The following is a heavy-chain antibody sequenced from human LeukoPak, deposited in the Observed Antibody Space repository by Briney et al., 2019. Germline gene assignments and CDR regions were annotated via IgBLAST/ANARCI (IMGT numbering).Heavy chain of an antibody. D-gene: IGHD3-16*01. CDR2: IRMTGGST. J-gene: IGHJ4*02. Sequence: GRSLRLSCAASGFTFNKYAMNWVRQAPGKGLEWVSTIRMTGGSTYYADSVKGRFTISRDNSKNTLHLQMNSLRAEDTAVYYCAKGGGITRPYFDYWGQGTLVTVSS. CDR3: AKGGGITRPYFDY. V-gene: IGHV3-23*01. CDR1: GFTFNKYA.